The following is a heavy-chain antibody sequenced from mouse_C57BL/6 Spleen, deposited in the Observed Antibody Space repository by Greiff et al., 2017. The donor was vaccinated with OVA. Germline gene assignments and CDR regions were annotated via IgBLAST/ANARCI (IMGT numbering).Heavy chain of an antibody. Sequence: VQLQQSGAELVRPGASVTLSCKASGYTFTDYEMHWVKQTPVHGLEWIGAIDPETGGTAYNQKFKGKAILTADKSSSTAYMELRSLTSEDSAVYYCTREGKNSNYVWFAYWGQGTLVTVSA. CDR3: TREGKNSNYVWFAY. V-gene: IGHV1-15*01. CDR2: IDPETGGT. D-gene: IGHD2-5*01. CDR1: GYTFTDYE. J-gene: IGHJ3*01.